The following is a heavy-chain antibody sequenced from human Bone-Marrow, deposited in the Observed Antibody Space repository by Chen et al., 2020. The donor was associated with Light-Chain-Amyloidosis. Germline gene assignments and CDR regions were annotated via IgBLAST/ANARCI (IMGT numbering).Heavy chain of an antibody. V-gene: IGHV5-51*01. Sequence: VQLEQSGPEVKKPGEPPKNSCKGSGYTFPNYWIGWVRQMPGKGLEWMGVIYPDDSDARYSPSFEGQVTISADKSITTAYLQWRSLKASDTAMYYCARRRDGYNFDYWGQGTLVTVSS. J-gene: IGHJ4*02. CDR3: ARRRDGYNFDY. D-gene: IGHD5-12*01. CDR1: GYTFPNYW. CDR2: IYPDDSDA.